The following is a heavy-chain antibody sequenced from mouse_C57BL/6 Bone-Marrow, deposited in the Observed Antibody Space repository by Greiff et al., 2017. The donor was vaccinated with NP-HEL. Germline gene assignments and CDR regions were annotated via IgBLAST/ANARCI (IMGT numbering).Heavy chain of an antibody. Sequence: VQLQQSGPGLVKPSQSLSLTCSVTGYSITSGYYWNWIRQFPGNKLEWMGYISYDGSNNYNPSLKNRISITRDTSKNQFFLKLNAVTTEDTATYYCARDYAWFAYWGQGTLVTVPA. V-gene: IGHV3-6*01. J-gene: IGHJ3*01. CDR1: GYSITSGYY. CDR2: ISYDGSN. D-gene: IGHD2-12*01. CDR3: ARDYAWFAY.